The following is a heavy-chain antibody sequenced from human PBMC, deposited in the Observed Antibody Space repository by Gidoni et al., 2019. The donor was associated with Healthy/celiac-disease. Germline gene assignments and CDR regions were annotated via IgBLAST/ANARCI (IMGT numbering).Heavy chain of an antibody. J-gene: IGHJ3*02. D-gene: IGHD3-3*01. V-gene: IGHV4-4*07. CDR1: GGSISSYY. Sequence: QVQLQESGPGLVKPSETLSLTCTGSGGSISSYYWSWIRQPAGKGLEWIGRIYTSGSTHYNPSLKSRVTMSVDTSKHQFSLKLSSVTAADTAVYYCARDRFLQDDAFDIWGQGTMVTVSS. CDR3: ARDRFLQDDAFDI. CDR2: IYTSGST.